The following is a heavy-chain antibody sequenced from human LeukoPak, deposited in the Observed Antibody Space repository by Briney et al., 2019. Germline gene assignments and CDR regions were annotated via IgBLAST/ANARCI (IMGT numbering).Heavy chain of an antibody. D-gene: IGHD3-22*01. CDR2: ISGSGGST. V-gene: IGHV3-23*01. CDR3: ARDRPNYYGANGHYYRRDGDY. J-gene: IGHJ4*02. CDR1: GFTFSSYA. Sequence: PGGSLRLSCAASGFTFSSYAMSWVRQAPGKGLEWVSAISGSGGSTYYADSVKGRFTISRDNSKNTVYLQMNSLRAGDTAVYYCARDRPNYYGANGHYYRRDGDYWGQGTLVTVSS.